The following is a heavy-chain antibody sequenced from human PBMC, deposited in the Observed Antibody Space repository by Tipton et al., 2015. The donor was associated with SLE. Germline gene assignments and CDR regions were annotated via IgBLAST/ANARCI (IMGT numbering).Heavy chain of an antibody. CDR2: IGWNSNYK. CDR1: GFSFDDYA. V-gene: IGHV3-9*01. Sequence: RSLRLSCAASGFSFDDYAMHWVRQAPGKGLEWVSGIGWNSNYKGYADSVEGRFTISSENAKNSLYLQMNSLRPDDTAVYYCVRVGTPDYYMDVWGQGTRVTVSS. D-gene: IGHD7-27*01. J-gene: IGHJ6*03. CDR3: VRVGTPDYYMDV.